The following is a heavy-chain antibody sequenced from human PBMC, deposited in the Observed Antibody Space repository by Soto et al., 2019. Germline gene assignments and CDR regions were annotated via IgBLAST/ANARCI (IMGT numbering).Heavy chain of an antibody. D-gene: IGHD1-20*01. CDR1: GGSISSGGYY. CDR3: ARGPPGIITLFDY. J-gene: IGHJ4*02. Sequence: SETLSLTCTVSGGSISSGGYYWSWIRQHPGKGLEWIGYIYYSGSTSYNPSLKSRVTISVETSKNQFSLKLRSVTAADTAVYYCARGPPGIITLFDYWGQGTLVTVSS. CDR2: IYYSGST. V-gene: IGHV4-31*03.